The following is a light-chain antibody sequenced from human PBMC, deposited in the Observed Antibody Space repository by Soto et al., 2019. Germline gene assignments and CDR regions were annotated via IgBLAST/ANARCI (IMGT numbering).Light chain of an antibody. CDR3: QQYNSYSGT. CDR2: DAS. CDR1: QSISNR. J-gene: IGKJ1*01. Sequence: IQMTQSPSTLSASVGDRVTITCRASQSISNRLAWYQQKPGKAPKLLIYDASSLESGVPSRFSGSGSGTEFTLTISSLQPDDFATYYCQQYNSYSGTFGQGTRWIS. V-gene: IGKV1-5*01.